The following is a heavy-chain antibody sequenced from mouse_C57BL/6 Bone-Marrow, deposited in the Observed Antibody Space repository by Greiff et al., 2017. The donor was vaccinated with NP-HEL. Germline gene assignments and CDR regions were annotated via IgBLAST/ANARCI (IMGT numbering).Heavy chain of an antibody. Sequence: VKLVESGPGLVAPSQSLSITCTVSGFSLTSYAISWVRQPPGKGLEWLGVIWTGGGTNYNSALKSRLSISKDNSKSQVFLKMNSLQTDDTARYYCARNRGTGREDYYAMDYWGQGTSVTVSS. D-gene: IGHD4-1*01. CDR2: IWTGGGT. CDR1: GFSLTSYA. CDR3: ARNRGTGREDYYAMDY. J-gene: IGHJ4*01. V-gene: IGHV2-9-1*01.